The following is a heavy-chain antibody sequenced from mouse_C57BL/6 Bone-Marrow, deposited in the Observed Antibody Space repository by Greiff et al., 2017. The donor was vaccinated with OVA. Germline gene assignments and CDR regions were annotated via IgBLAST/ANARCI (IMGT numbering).Heavy chain of an antibody. CDR1: GYTFTSYW. CDR3: ARPPRGEGTWFAY. J-gene: IGHJ3*01. CDR2: IYPGSGST. V-gene: IGHV1-55*01. D-gene: IGHD3-3*01. Sequence: VKLQQPGAELVKPGASVKMSCKASGYTFTSYWITWVKQRPGQGLEWIGDIYPGSGSTNYNEKFKSKATLTVDTSSSTAYMQLSSLTSEDSAVYYCARPPRGEGTWFAYWGQGTLVTVSA.